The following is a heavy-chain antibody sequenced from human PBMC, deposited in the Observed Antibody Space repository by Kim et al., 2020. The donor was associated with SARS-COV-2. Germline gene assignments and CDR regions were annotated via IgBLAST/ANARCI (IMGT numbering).Heavy chain of an antibody. J-gene: IGHJ4*02. Sequence: SETLSLTCAVYGGSFSGYYWSWIRQPPGKGLEWIGEINHSGSTNYNPSLKSRVTISVDTSKNQFSLKLSSVTAADTAVYYCTYYSDSSGYYDVYWGQGTLVTVSS. CDR1: GGSFSGYY. V-gene: IGHV4-34*01. CDR2: INHSGST. D-gene: IGHD3-22*01. CDR3: TYYSDSSGYYDVY.